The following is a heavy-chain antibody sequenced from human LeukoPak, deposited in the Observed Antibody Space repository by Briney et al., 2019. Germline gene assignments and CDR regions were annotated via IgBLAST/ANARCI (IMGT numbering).Heavy chain of an antibody. Sequence: ASVKVSCKASGYTFTGYYMHWVRPAPGQGLEWMGWINPNSGGTNYAQKFQGRVTMTRDTSISTAYMELSRLRSDDTAVYYCASHGDYGDSTFDYWGQGTLVTVSS. CDR1: GYTFTGYY. CDR3: ASHGDYGDSTFDY. CDR2: INPNSGGT. D-gene: IGHD4-17*01. V-gene: IGHV1-2*02. J-gene: IGHJ4*02.